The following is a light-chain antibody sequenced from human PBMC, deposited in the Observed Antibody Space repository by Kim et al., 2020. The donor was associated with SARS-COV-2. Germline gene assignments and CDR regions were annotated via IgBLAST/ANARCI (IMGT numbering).Light chain of an antibody. CDR2: DVT. Sequence: QSALTQPASVSGSPGQSITISCTGTSHDVGRYNFVSWFQQHPGKAPKVMIYDVTKRPSGVSSRFSGSKSANTASLTISGLQAEDEADYYCTSYTSSDSWVFGGGTKVTVL. J-gene: IGLJ3*02. V-gene: IGLV2-14*03. CDR3: TSYTSSDSWV. CDR1: SHDVGRYNF.